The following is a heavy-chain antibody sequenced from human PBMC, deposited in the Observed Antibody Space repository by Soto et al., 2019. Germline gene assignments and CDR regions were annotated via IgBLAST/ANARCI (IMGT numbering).Heavy chain of an antibody. V-gene: IGHV4-30-4*01. J-gene: IGHJ5*02. D-gene: IGHD5-12*01. CDR3: ARDTYSGYDFGL. CDR2: IPSRGRP. CDR1: GASVAGGSYY. Sequence: SETLSLTCSVSGASVAGGSYYWSWVRQPPGKGLEWIGYIPSRGRPFYNPSLTSRGTISADTSKNQLSLQLTSVTAADTAVYYSARDTYSGYDFGLWGQGTLVTVSS.